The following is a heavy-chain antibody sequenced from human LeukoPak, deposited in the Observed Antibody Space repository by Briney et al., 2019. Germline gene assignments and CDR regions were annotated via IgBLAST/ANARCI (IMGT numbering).Heavy chain of an antibody. Sequence: SETLSLTCTVSGGSISSYYWSWIRQPPGKGLEWIGYIYSSGSTNYNPSLKSRVTISVDTSKNQFSLKLSSVTAADTAVYYCARAYSSGWYLTDMPYYFDYWGQGTLVTVSS. CDR3: ARAYSSGWYLTDMPYYFDY. V-gene: IGHV4-59*01. CDR1: GGSISSYY. CDR2: IYSSGST. J-gene: IGHJ4*02. D-gene: IGHD6-19*01.